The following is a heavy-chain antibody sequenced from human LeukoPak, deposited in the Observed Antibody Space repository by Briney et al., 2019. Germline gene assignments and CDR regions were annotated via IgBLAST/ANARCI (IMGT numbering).Heavy chain of an antibody. V-gene: IGHV4-59*01. Sequence: SETLSLTCTVSGGSISSYYWSWIRQPPGKGLEWIGYIYYSGSTNYNPSLKSRVTISVDTSKNQFSLKLSSVTAADTAVYYCARGRRYFDWVSPSWFDPWGQGTLVTVSS. J-gene: IGHJ5*02. CDR1: GGSISSYY. CDR3: ARGRRYFDWVSPSWFDP. CDR2: IYYSGST. D-gene: IGHD3-9*01.